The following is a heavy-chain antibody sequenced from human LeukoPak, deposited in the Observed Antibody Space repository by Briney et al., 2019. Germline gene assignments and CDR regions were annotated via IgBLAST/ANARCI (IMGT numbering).Heavy chain of an antibody. J-gene: IGHJ4*02. Sequence: GESLRISCKGSGYSFTSYWIGWVRQMPGKGLEWMGIIYPGDSDTRYSPSFQGQVTTSADKSISTAYLQWSSLKASDTAMYYCARHRYCSGGSCYLDYWGQGTLVTVSS. CDR3: ARHRYCSGGSCYLDY. D-gene: IGHD2-15*01. CDR2: IYPGDSDT. CDR1: GYSFTSYW. V-gene: IGHV5-51*01.